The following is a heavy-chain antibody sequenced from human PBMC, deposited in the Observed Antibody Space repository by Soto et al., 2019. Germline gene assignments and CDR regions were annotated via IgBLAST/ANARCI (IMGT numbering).Heavy chain of an antibody. J-gene: IGHJ3*02. D-gene: IGHD4-17*01. CDR3: ARDTVTRAFDI. CDR2: INPNSGGT. Sequence: ASVKVSCTASGYTFTGYYMHWVRQAPGQGLEWMGWINPNSGGTNYAQKFQGWVTMTRDTSISTAYMELSRLRSDDTAVYYCARDTVTRAFDIWGQGTMVTVSS. V-gene: IGHV1-2*04. CDR1: GYTFTGYY.